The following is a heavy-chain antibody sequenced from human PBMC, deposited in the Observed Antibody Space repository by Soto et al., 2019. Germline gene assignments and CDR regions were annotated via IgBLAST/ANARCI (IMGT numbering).Heavy chain of an antibody. CDR1: GFTFSGSA. J-gene: IGHJ4*02. D-gene: IGHD1-26*01. Sequence: GGSLRLSCAASGFTFSGSAMHWVRQASGKGLEWVGRIRSKANSYATAYAASVKGRVTISRDDSKNTAYLQMNSLKTEDTAVYYCTRLRGGGSYDYWGQGTLVTVSS. CDR2: IRSKANSYAT. CDR3: TRLRGGGSYDY. V-gene: IGHV3-73*01.